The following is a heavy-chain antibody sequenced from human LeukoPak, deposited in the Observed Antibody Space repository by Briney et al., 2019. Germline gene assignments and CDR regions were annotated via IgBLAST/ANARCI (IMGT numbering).Heavy chain of an antibody. D-gene: IGHD2-15*01. CDR3: ARGGWRLDY. CDR1: GYTFTNFG. J-gene: IGHJ4*02. CDR2: ISAYNGDT. V-gene: IGHV1-18*01. Sequence: ASVKVSCKASGYTFTNFGLSWVRQAPGQGLEWMGWISAYNGDTYYAQRFHGRVTMTTDTSTSTAYMELNRLRSDDTAVYYCARGGWRLDYWGQGTLVTVSS.